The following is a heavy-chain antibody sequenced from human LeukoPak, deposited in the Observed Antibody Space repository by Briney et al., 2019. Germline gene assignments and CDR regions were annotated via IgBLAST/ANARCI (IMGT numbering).Heavy chain of an antibody. CDR2: IKEDGCGK. CDR1: GFTLSRFW. CDR3: ARNEQSYGMNV. V-gene: IGHV3-7*01. D-gene: IGHD6-13*01. Sequence: GGSLRLSCAASGFTLSRFWLTWVRQAPGKGLEGVANIKEDGCGKYYVVSVKGRFTISRDNGENSLYLQMHSLRVEDTAVYYCARNEQSYGMNVWGQGTTVTVPS. J-gene: IGHJ6*02.